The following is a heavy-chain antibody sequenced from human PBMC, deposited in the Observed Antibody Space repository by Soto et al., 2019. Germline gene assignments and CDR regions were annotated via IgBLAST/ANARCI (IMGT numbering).Heavy chain of an antibody. CDR1: GGTFDNYA. CDR3: ARRLRTGNYGMDV. Sequence: ASVKVSCKASGGTFDNYAVSWVRQAPGQGLEWMGGIIPMFETVNYAQRFQGRLTIAADGSTSTAYMELTSLTSADTAIYFCARRLRTGNYGMDVWGQGTTVTVSS. V-gene: IGHV1-69*13. CDR2: IIPMFETV. D-gene: IGHD2-15*01. J-gene: IGHJ6*02.